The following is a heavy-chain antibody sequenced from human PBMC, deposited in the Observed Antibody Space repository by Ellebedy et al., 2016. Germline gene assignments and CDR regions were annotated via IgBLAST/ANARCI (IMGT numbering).Heavy chain of an antibody. D-gene: IGHD6-13*01. J-gene: IGHJ4*02. CDR2: IYYSGST. CDR3: ARVSVGQQLED. V-gene: IGHV4-59*01. CDR1: GGSFSGYY. Sequence: SETLSLTCAVYGGSFSGYYWSWIRQPPGKGLEWIGYIYYSGSTNYNPSLKSRVTISVDTSKNQFPLKVTSVTAADTAVYYCARVSVGQQLEDWGQGTLVTVSS.